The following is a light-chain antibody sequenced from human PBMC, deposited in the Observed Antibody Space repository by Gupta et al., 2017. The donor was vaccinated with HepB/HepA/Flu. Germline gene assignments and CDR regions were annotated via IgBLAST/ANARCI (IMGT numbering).Light chain of an antibody. CDR1: SSDVGYYNY. J-gene: IGLJ1*01. Sequence: QSALTQPASVHASPGPSITLSCTGTSSDVGYYNYVSWYQQHPGKGPKLMIYDVSSRPSGVSDRFACSKSGNTASLTISGLQAEDEADYYCCSYTSSHTRVFGSGTKVTVL. V-gene: IGLV2-14*03. CDR2: DVS. CDR3: CSYTSSHTRV.